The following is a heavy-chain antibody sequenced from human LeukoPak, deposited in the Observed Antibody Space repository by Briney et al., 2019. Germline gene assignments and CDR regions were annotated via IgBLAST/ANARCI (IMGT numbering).Heavy chain of an antibody. D-gene: IGHD5-12*01. CDR3: AVSGYGYYFDY. J-gene: IGHJ4*02. CDR2: ISSSSSTI. Sequence: GGSLRLSCAASGFTFSSYSMNWVRQAPGKGLEWVSSISSSSSTIYYADSVKGRFTISRDNAKNSLYLQMNSLRAEDTAVYYCAVSGYGYYFDYWGQGTLVTVSS. CDR1: GFTFSSYS. V-gene: IGHV3-48*04.